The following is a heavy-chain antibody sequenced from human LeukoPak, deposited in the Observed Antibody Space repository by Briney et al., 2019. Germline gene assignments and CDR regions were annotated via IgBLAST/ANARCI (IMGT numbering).Heavy chain of an antibody. J-gene: IGHJ5*02. V-gene: IGHV4-4*07. CDR3: ARAPTGTGGWNWFDP. Sequence: PSETLSLTWTVSGGSISSYYWSWIRQPAGKGLELIGRIYTSGTTNYNPSLKSRVTMSVDTSKNQFSLKLSSVTAADTAVYYCARAPTGTGGWNWFDPWGQGTLVTVSS. CDR2: IYTSGTT. CDR1: GGSISSYY. D-gene: IGHD1-1*01.